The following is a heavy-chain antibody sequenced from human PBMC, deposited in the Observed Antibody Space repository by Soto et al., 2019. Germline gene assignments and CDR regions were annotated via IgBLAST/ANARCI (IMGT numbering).Heavy chain of an antibody. CDR1: DYAFSNYG. D-gene: IGHD6-6*01. Sequence: QVHLVQSGAEVKKPGASVKVSCKASDYAFSNYGVTWVRQAPGQGLEWMGWISAYNGDTDYAQTLQGRLTLTTDSSTSTAYMDLRSLRSDDTAVYYCARAYSKYFTSSESDYWGQGTLVTVST. CDR3: ARAYSKYFTSSESDY. CDR2: ISAYNGDT. V-gene: IGHV1-18*01. J-gene: IGHJ4*02.